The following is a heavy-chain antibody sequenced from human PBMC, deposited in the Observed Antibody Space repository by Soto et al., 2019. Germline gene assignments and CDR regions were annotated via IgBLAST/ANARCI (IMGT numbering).Heavy chain of an antibody. CDR3: ARSGLYYYGSGSYLDFDY. CDR2: IYYSGST. D-gene: IGHD3-10*01. J-gene: IGHJ4*02. Sequence: SETLSLTCTVSGGSISSYYWSWIRQPPGKGLEWIGYIYYSGSTNYNPSLKSRVTISVDTSKNQFSLKLSSVTAADTAVYYCARSGLYYYGSGSYLDFDYWGQGTLVTVSS. V-gene: IGHV4-59*08. CDR1: GGSISSYY.